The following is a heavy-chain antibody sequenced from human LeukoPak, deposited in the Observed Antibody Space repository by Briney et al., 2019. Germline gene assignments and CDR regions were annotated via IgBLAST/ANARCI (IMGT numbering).Heavy chain of an antibody. CDR3: AREEYDDLGY. D-gene: IGHD3-3*01. CDR2: ISGSGSYT. Sequence: PGGSLRLSCAASQFTFSSYNMNWVRQAPGKGLEWVSTISGSGSYTYYADSVKGRFTISRDNAKNTLYLQMNSLRAEDTAVYYCAREEYDDLGYWGQGTLVTVSS. J-gene: IGHJ4*02. V-gene: IGHV3-21*01. CDR1: QFTFSSYN.